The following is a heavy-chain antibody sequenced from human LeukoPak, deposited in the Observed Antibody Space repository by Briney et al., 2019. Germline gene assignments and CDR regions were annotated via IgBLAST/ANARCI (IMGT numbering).Heavy chain of an antibody. CDR2: INTDGSYT. J-gene: IGHJ4*02. D-gene: IGHD1-26*01. V-gene: IGHV3-74*01. CDR1: GFTFSSYW. CDR3: ARGGLLSRY. Sequence: PGGSLRLSCAASGFTFSSYWMHWVRQAPGKGLVWVSHINTDGSYTRYADSVKGRLTIARDNAKSTLYLQMNSLRAEDTAVYYCARGGLLSRYWGQGTLVTVSS.